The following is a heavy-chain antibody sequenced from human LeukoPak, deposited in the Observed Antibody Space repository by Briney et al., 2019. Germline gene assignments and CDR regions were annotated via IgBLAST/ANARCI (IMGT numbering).Heavy chain of an antibody. J-gene: IGHJ4*02. D-gene: IGHD4-17*01. CDR1: GFTFSSRG. CDR2: IRYDGSNQ. CDR3: ARGGNGDYYFDY. Sequence: PGGSLRLSCATSGFTFSSRGMHWVRQAPGKGLEWVAFIRYDGSNQYYADSVKGRFTISRDNSKNTLYLQMNSLRAEDTAVYYCARGGNGDYYFDYWGQGTLVTVSS. V-gene: IGHV3-30*02.